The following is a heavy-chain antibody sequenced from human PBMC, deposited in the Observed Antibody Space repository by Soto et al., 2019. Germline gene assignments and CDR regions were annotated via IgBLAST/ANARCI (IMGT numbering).Heavy chain of an antibody. J-gene: IGHJ4*02. Sequence: ASVKVSCKASGGSFSSYATSWVRQAPGQGLEWMGGIIPIFGTANYAQKFQGRVTITADESTSTAYMELSSLRSEDTAVYYCARGTTSRFDYWGQGTLVTVSS. CDR1: GGSFSSYA. CDR2: IIPIFGTA. V-gene: IGHV1-69*13. D-gene: IGHD1-1*01. CDR3: ARGTTSRFDY.